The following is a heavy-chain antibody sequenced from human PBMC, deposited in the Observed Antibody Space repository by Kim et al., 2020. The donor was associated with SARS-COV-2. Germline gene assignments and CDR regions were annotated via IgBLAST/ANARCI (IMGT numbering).Heavy chain of an antibody. D-gene: IGHD2-2*01. CDR3: AREPRDEGYCSSTSCPFDY. J-gene: IGHJ4*02. V-gene: IGHV1-69*01. Sequence: GRVTITADESTSTAYMELSSLRSEDTAVYYCAREPRDEGYCSSTSCPFDYWGQGTLVTVSS.